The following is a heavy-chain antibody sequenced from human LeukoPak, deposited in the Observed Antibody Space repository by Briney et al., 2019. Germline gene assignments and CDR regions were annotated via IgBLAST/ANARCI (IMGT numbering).Heavy chain of an antibody. J-gene: IGHJ4*02. V-gene: IGHV4-38-2*02. CDR3: AVNLYSSGWYSDY. Sequence: SESLSLTCTVSGYSISSGYYWGWIRQPPGKGLEWIGSIYHSESADYNPSLKSRVTISVDTTRNQFSLKLRSVTAADTAVYYCAVNLYSSGWYSDYWGQGTLVTVSS. CDR2: IYHSESA. D-gene: IGHD6-19*01. CDR1: GYSISSGYY.